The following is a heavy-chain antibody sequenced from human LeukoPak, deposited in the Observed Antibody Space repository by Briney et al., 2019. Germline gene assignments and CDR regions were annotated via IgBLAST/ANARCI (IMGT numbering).Heavy chain of an antibody. J-gene: IGHJ3*01. CDR2: ISPYNGNT. V-gene: IGHV1-18*01. Sequence: ASVKVSCKASGYTFTSYGISWVCQAPGQGLEWMGWISPYNGNTDYAQDLQGRVTMTTDTSTSTAYMELRSLRSDDTAVYYCVRGYCSTTSCEDGFDVWGQGTMVTVSS. CDR3: VRGYCSTTSCEDGFDV. D-gene: IGHD2-2*01. CDR1: GYTFTSYG.